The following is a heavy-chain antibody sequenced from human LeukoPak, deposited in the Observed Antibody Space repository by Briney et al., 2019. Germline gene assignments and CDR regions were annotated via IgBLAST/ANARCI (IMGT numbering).Heavy chain of an antibody. CDR3: ARGLRIRGVVSDDY. Sequence: ASVKVSCKASGGTFSSYAISWVRQAPGQGLEWMGGIIPIFGTANYAQKFRGRVTITADKSTRTAYMELSSLRSEDTAVYYCARGLRIRGVVSDDYWGQGTLVTVSS. V-gene: IGHV1-69*06. CDR1: GGTFSSYA. J-gene: IGHJ4*02. CDR2: IIPIFGTA. D-gene: IGHD3-10*01.